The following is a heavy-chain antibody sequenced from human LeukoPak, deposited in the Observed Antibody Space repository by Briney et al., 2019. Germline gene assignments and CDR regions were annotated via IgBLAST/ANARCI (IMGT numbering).Heavy chain of an antibody. CDR2: IRYDGRNK. V-gene: IGHV3-30*02. CDR1: GFTFSSYG. J-gene: IGHJ4*02. CDR3: AKDPTRGYCRSTGGCYFDH. D-gene: IGHD2-2*01. Sequence: RSGGSLRLSCAASGFTFSSYGMHWVRQAPGKGLGWVACIRYDGRNKYYGAYKKGPINTHRHNSKNTMYLQMNSLTAEDTAVYYCAKDPTRGYCRSTGGCYFDHWGQGTLVTVSS.